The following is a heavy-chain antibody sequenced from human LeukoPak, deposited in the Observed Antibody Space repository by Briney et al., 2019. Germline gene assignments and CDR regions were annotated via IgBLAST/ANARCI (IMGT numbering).Heavy chain of an antibody. Sequence: ALVKVSCKVSGHTLTELSMHWVRQAPGKGLEGMRSFDPEDGETVYAQNFQGRVTLTDHTSIHTAYMALYSLRSEEAAGCYCSTPGPAPINNWFETWGEGTTVTVSS. CDR3: STPGPAPINNWFET. V-gene: IGHV1-24*01. D-gene: IGHD2-2*01. CDR2: FDPEDGET. CDR1: GHTLTELS. J-gene: IGHJ5*02.